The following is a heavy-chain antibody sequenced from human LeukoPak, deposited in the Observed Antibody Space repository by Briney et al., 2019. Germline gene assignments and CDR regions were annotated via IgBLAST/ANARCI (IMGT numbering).Heavy chain of an antibody. CDR1: GFTFSSYG. CDR3: ARGDQERITIFGVVLGWFDP. V-gene: IGHV3-33*01. J-gene: IGHJ5*02. D-gene: IGHD3-3*01. CDR2: IWYDGSNK. Sequence: GGSLRLSCAASGFTFSSYGMHWVRQAPGKGLEWVAVIWYDGSNKYCADSVKGRFTISRDNSKNTLYLQMNSLRAEDTAVYYCARGDQERITIFGVVLGWFDPWGQGTLVTVSS.